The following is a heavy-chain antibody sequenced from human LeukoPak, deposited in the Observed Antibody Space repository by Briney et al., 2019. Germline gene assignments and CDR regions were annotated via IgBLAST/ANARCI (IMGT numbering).Heavy chain of an antibody. Sequence: GASVKVSCKASGYTFTGYYMHWVRQAPGQGLEWMGWISAYNGNTNYAQKLQGRVTMTTDTSTSTAYMELRSLRSDDTAVYYCARDRSGLNWFDPWGQGTLVTVSS. CDR2: ISAYNGNT. CDR3: ARDRSGLNWFDP. J-gene: IGHJ5*02. V-gene: IGHV1-18*04. D-gene: IGHD2-8*02. CDR1: GYTFTGYY.